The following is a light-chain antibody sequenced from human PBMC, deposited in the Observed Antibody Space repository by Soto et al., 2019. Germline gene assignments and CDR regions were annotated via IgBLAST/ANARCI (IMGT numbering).Light chain of an antibody. Sequence: QSALTQPASVSGSPGQSITISCTGTSSDVGGYNFVSWYQQHPGKAPKLMIYEVSTRPSGVSNRFSGSKSGNTASLTISGLQTDDEAEYYCTSHTASSTWVFGGGTKLTVL. CDR3: TSHTASSTWV. CDR2: EVS. J-gene: IGLJ3*02. CDR1: SSDVGGYNF. V-gene: IGLV2-14*01.